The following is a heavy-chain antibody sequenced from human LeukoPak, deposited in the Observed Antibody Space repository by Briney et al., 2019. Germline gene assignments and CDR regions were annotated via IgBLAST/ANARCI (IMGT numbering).Heavy chain of an antibody. CDR2: IWYDGSNK. D-gene: IGHD6-19*01. V-gene: IGHV3-33*01. CDR3: ARDIRTGYSSGLVDY. Sequence: PGGSLRLSCAASGFTFSSYGMHWVRQAPGKGLEWVAVIWYDGSNKYYADSVKGRFTISGDNSKNTLYLQMNSLRAEDTAVYYCARDIRTGYSSGLVDYWGQGTLVTVSS. J-gene: IGHJ4*02. CDR1: GFTFSSYG.